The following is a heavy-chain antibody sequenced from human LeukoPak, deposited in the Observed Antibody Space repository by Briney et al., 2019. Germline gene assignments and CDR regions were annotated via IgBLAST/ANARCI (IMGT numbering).Heavy chain of an antibody. CDR2: IIPIFGTA. D-gene: IGHD3-3*01. V-gene: IGHV1-69*01. J-gene: IGHJ6*03. Sequence: GSSVKVSCKASGGTFSSYAISWVRQAPGQGLEWMGGIIPIFGTANYAQKFQGRVTITADESTSTAYMELGSLRSEDTAVYYCARGTYYDFWSGPDFYYYYYMDVWGKGTTVTVSS. CDR3: ARGTYYDFWSGPDFYYYYYMDV. CDR1: GGTFSSYA.